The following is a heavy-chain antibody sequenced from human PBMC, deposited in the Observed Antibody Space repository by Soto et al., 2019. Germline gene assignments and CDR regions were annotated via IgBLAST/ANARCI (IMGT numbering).Heavy chain of an antibody. CDR1: GFTFSNYA. CDR3: VKGVSGNCYSGGAD. J-gene: IGHJ4*02. D-gene: IGHD2-15*01. Sequence: GGSLRLSCTTSGFTFSNYAMHWVRQAPGKGLYWVAVLSSDESNKYYADTVKDRFTISRDKSKNTVYLQMNSLRPEDTAMYYCVKGVSGNCYSGGADWGQGTLVTVSS. V-gene: IGHV3-30*18. CDR2: LSSDESNK.